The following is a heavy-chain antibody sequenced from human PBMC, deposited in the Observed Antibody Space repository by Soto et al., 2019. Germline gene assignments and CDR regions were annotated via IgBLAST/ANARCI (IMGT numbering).Heavy chain of an antibody. V-gene: IGHV4-34*01. D-gene: IGHD6-19*01. J-gene: IGHJ5*02. CDR3: ARKWQWLGLGGLRTKRGWFDP. CDR1: GGSFSGYY. CDR2: INHSGST. Sequence: PSETLSLTCAVYGGSFSGYYWSWIRQPPGKGLEWIGEINHSGSTNYNPSLKSRVTISVDTSKNQFSLKLSSVTAADTAVYYCARKWQWLGLGGLRTKRGWFDPWGQGTLVTVSS.